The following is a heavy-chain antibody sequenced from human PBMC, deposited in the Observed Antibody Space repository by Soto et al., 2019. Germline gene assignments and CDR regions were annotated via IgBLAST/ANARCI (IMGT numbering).Heavy chain of an antibody. CDR3: ATDKMVVTANTPDYYYYGMDV. CDR1: GYTLTELS. J-gene: IGHJ6*02. CDR2: FDPEACET. D-gene: IGHD2-21*02. Sequence: ASVKVSCKVSGYTLTELSMHWVRQAPGKGLEWMGGFDPEACETIYAQKFQGRVTMTEDASTDAAYMELGILRSEDTSVYYCATDKMVVTANTPDYYYYGMDVWGQGTTVTVSS. V-gene: IGHV1-24*01.